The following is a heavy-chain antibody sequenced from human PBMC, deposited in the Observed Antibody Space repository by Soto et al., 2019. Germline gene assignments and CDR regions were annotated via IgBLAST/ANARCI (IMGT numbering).Heavy chain of an antibody. J-gene: IGHJ4*02. D-gene: IGHD6-19*01. Sequence: EVQLLESGGGLVQPGGSLRLTCAASGFTFSNYAMYWVRQAPGKGLEWVSALTASGGATYYADSVKGRFTISRDNSENTLYVEMKSLRAEDTAVYYCAKGPVAGTGNYFEYWGQGILVTVSS. CDR2: LTASGGAT. CDR1: GFTFSNYA. CDR3: AKGPVAGTGNYFEY. V-gene: IGHV3-23*01.